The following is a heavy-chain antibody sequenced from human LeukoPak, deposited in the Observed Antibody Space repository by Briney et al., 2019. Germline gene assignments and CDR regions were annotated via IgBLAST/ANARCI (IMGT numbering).Heavy chain of an antibody. J-gene: IGHJ4*02. CDR2: ISSSGSTI. Sequence: SGGSLRLSCAASGFTFSSYEMNWVRQAPGKGLEWVSYISSSGSTIYYADSVKGRFTISRDNAKNSLYLQMNSLRAEDTAVYYCARVGGTIAAAANLGFDYWGQGTLVTVSS. V-gene: IGHV3-48*03. CDR1: GFTFSSYE. D-gene: IGHD6-13*01. CDR3: ARVGGTIAAAANLGFDY.